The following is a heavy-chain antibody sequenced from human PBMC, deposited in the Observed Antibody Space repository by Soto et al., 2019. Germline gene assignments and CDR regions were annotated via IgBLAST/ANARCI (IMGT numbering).Heavy chain of an antibody. CDR1: GFSFSSHG. D-gene: IGHD4-17*01. J-gene: IGHJ4*02. CDR2: IGHNGVNS. V-gene: IGHV3-33*01. Sequence: QLQLVESGGGVIQPGRSLRLSCAASGFSFSSHGMHWVRQAPGQGLEWVAVIGHNGVNSFYSDSVKGRFTISRDNSNNIPDVQMNSLRVEDTALYSCASDDLYADNGLEEWGQGTLVTVTS. CDR3: ASDDLYADNGLEE.